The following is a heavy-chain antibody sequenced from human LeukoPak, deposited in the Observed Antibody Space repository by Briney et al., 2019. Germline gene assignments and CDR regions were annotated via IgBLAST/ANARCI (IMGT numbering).Heavy chain of an antibody. D-gene: IGHD2-15*01. J-gene: IGHJ4*02. Sequence: GGSLRLSCAASGFTFNSYAMSWVRQAPGKGLEGVPAISGSGGSTYYADSVKRRFTISRDNSKHTLYLQMNRLRDEETGVYYCAKLVVNWGQGTLVPVSS. CDR1: GFTFNSYA. CDR3: AKLVVN. CDR2: ISGSGGST. V-gene: IGHV3-23*01.